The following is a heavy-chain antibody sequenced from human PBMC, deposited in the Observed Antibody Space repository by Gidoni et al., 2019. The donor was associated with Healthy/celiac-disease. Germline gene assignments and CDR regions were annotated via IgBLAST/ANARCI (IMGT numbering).Heavy chain of an antibody. Sequence: CAASGFTFSSYAMSWVRQAPGKGLEWVSAISGSGGSTYYADSVKGRFTISRDNSKNTLYLQMNSLRAEDTAVYYCAKDAPKSGWPPSIYYFDYWGQGTLVTVSS. CDR1: GFTFSSYA. V-gene: IGHV3-23*01. CDR3: AKDAPKSGWPPSIYYFDY. D-gene: IGHD2-21*01. J-gene: IGHJ4*02. CDR2: ISGSGGST.